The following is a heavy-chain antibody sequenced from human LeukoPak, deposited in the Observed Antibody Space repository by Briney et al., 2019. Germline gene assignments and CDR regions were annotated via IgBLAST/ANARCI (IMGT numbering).Heavy chain of an antibody. J-gene: IGHJ4*02. CDR1: GFTFSDSA. V-gene: IGHV3-73*01. Sequence: GGSLRLSCAASGFTFSDSAMLWVRQASGKGREWVGRIRSKADSYATTYAASVKGRFTISRDDSKNTAFLQMNSLKTEDTAVYYCTRLEGGYDYWGQGTLVSVSS. CDR3: TRLEGGYDY. D-gene: IGHD5-12*01. CDR2: IRSKADSYAT.